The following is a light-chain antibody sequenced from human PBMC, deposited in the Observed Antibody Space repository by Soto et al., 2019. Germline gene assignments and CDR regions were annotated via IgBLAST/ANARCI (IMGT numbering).Light chain of an antibody. CDR1: QSVLYSSNNKNY. CDR2: WAS. J-gene: IGKJ4*01. Sequence: DIVMTQSPDSLAASLGERDTINCKSSQSVLYSSNNKNYLAWYQQKPGQPPKLLIYWASTRESGVPDRFSGSGSGTDFTLTISSLQAEDVAVYYCQQYYSSPLTFGGGTKVEIK. V-gene: IGKV4-1*01. CDR3: QQYYSSPLT.